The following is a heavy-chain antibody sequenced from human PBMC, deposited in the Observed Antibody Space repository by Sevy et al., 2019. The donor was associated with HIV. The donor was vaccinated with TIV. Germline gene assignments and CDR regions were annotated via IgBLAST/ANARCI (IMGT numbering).Heavy chain of an antibody. CDR3: TRDAGYSIAWSPSDY. V-gene: IGHV3-30-3*01. Sequence: GGSLRLSCAASGLTFSSHAMHWVRQAPGKGLEWVAGISSAGSNKYYADSVKGRFTISRDNPKITRYLQMNSLRPEDTAVYYCTRDAGYSIAWSPSDYWGQGTLVTVSS. CDR1: GLTFSSHA. CDR2: ISSAGSNK. J-gene: IGHJ4*02. D-gene: IGHD6-19*01.